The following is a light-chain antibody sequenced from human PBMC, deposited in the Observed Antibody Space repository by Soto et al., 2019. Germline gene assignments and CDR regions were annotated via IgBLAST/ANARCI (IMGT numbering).Light chain of an antibody. CDR2: SAS. Sequence: DIQLTQSPSFLSAFVGDTVTITCRASQAMSTYLAWYQQKPGKVPKLLIRSASTLQSGVPPRFSGGGYGTEFTLTISTLQPDDSSIYYCQQLNGYQLAFGGGTNVEI. CDR1: QAMSTY. J-gene: IGKJ4*01. CDR3: QQLNGYQLA. V-gene: IGKV1-9*01.